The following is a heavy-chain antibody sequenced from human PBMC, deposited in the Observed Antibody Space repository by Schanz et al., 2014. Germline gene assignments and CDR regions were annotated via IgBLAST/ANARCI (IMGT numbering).Heavy chain of an antibody. CDR3: ARYPVGDY. V-gene: IGHV3-7*01. J-gene: IGHJ4*02. CDR2: IKQDGSAK. CDR1: GFTFSRYW. D-gene: IGHD1-26*01. Sequence: DVQLVESGGGLAQPGGSLRLSCVASGFTFSRYWMTWVRQAPGKGLEWVANIKQDGSAKNYVDSVKGRFTISRDNPKNSLCLQMNSLRDEDTAVYYCARYPVGDYWGQGTLVTVSS.